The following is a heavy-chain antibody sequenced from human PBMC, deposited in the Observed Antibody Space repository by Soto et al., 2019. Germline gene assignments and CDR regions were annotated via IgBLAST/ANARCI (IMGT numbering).Heavy chain of an antibody. Sequence: ASVKVSCKASGYTFTSYAMHWVRQAPGQRLEWMGWINAGNGNTKYSQKFQGRVTITRDTSASTAYMELSSLRSEDTVFFYCARDPYYDFWSGYPDFWGQGTRVTVSS. CDR2: INAGNGNT. CDR1: GYTFTSYA. CDR3: ARDPYYDFWSGYPDF. D-gene: IGHD3-3*01. J-gene: IGHJ4*02. V-gene: IGHV1-3*01.